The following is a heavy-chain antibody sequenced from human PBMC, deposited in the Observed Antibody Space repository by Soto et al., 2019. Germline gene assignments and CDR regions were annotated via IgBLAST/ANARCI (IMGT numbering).Heavy chain of an antibody. V-gene: IGHV1-18*01. J-gene: IGHJ4*02. Sequence: SVKVSFKTSCYTFSSIGISWVRQAPGQGLEWMGWISPHKGDTYYAQRLQDRVTMTTDTSTSTAYMELRSLRSEDTAVYFCARDLDGSGSYYTNYWGQGTLVTVSS. CDR1: CYTFSSIG. CDR2: ISPHKGDT. D-gene: IGHD3-10*01. CDR3: ARDLDGSGSYYTNY.